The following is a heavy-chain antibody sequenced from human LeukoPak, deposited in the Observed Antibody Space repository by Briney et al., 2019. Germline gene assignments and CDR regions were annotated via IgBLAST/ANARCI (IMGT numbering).Heavy chain of an antibody. Sequence: GGSLRLSCAASGFTFSSYAMHWVRQAPGKGLEWVAVISYDGSNKYYADSVKGRFTISRDNSKNTLYLQMNSLRAEDTAVYYCARTKQLWGLIDAFDIWGQGTMVTVSS. J-gene: IGHJ3*02. V-gene: IGHV3-30*04. D-gene: IGHD5-18*01. CDR1: GFTFSSYA. CDR3: ARTKQLWGLIDAFDI. CDR2: ISYDGSNK.